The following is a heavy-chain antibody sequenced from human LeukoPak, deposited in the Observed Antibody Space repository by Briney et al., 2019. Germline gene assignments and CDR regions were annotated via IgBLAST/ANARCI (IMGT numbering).Heavy chain of an antibody. CDR3: AKAQYSSGHGNEY. CDR2: ICGSGGST. D-gene: IGHD6-19*01. CDR1: GFTFSSYA. Sequence: PGGALRLSFASSGFTFSSYAMSWVRQAPGRGLEWVSAICGSGGSTYYADSVKGGFAISRDNSKNTLYLHMNSLRAEDTAVYYCAKAQYSSGHGNEYWGQGTLVTVSS. V-gene: IGHV3-23*01. J-gene: IGHJ4*02.